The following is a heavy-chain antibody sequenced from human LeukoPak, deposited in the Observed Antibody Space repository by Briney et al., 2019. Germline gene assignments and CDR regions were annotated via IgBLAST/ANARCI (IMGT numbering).Heavy chain of an antibody. CDR2: IYGSGVST. J-gene: IGHJ4*02. D-gene: IGHD1-26*01. CDR3: AKDLGLSVGSTPFDY. V-gene: IGHV3-23*01. Sequence: GGSLRLSCAASGFTFSTYTMNWVRQAPGKGLEWGSSIYGSGVSTFYADSVQGRFTISRDNFQNTLSLQMNSLRADDTAVYYCAKDLGLSVGSTPFDYWGQGTLVTVSS. CDR1: GFTFSTYT.